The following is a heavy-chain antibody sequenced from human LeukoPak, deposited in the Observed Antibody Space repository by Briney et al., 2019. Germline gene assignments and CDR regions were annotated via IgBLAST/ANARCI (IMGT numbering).Heavy chain of an antibody. D-gene: IGHD4/OR15-4a*01. CDR1: GFIFSDYW. Sequence: PGGSLRLSCAASGFIFSDYWMHWVRQGPGKGLVWVSRIKSDGSSTSYAESVKGRFTISRDNAKNSLYLEMSRLRAEDTGIYYCVRRNYVARSDGNWFDPWGQGTLVTVSS. J-gene: IGHJ5*02. V-gene: IGHV3-74*01. CDR3: VRRNYVARSDGNWFDP. CDR2: IKSDGSST.